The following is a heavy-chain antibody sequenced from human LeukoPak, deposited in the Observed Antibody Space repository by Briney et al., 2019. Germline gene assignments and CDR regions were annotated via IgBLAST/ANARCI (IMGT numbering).Heavy chain of an antibody. D-gene: IGHD2-2*01. CDR2: INHGGST. V-gene: IGHV4-34*01. Sequence: SETLSLTCALYGGSFSGYYWSWIRQPPGKGLEWIGEINHGGSTNYNPSLKSRVTISVDTSKNQFSLKLSSVTAADTAVYYCARGFRGYCSSTSCYGTTGFDYWGQGTLVTVSS. J-gene: IGHJ4*02. CDR3: ARGFRGYCSSTSCYGTTGFDY. CDR1: GGSFSGYY.